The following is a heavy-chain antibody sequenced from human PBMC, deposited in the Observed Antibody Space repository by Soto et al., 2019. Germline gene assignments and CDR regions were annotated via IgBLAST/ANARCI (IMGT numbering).Heavy chain of an antibody. CDR2: IGDTGGTT. CDR1: GFTFSSYS. Sequence: GGSLRLSCAASGFTFSSYSMAWVRQAPGKGLEWVSIIGDTGGTTIYADSVRGRFTISRDNSKSTLYLQMNSLRAEDTALYYCAKKAIPPVGNECFDPWGRGTLVTVSS. J-gene: IGHJ5*02. CDR3: AKKAIPPVGNECFDP. D-gene: IGHD1-1*01. V-gene: IGHV3-23*01.